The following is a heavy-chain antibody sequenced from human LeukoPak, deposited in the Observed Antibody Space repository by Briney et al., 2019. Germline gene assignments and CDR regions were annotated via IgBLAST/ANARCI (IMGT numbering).Heavy chain of an antibody. CDR3: ARDLLRIAARSTPPGY. Sequence: ASVKVSCKASVHTFTSYGISWVRQAPGQGLEWMGWISAYNGNTNYAQKLQGRVTMTTDTSTSTAYMELRSLRSDDTAVYYCARDLLRIAARSTPPGYWGQGTLVTVSS. D-gene: IGHD6-6*01. J-gene: IGHJ4*02. CDR1: VHTFTSYG. CDR2: ISAYNGNT. V-gene: IGHV1-18*01.